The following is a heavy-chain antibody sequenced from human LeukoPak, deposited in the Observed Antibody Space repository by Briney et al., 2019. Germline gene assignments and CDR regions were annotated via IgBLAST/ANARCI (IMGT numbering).Heavy chain of an antibody. CDR2: IYTSGST. D-gene: IGHD6-6*01. CDR3: AREEQLVVVSYFDY. V-gene: IGHV4-61*02. CDR1: GGSISSRSYY. Sequence: SQTLSLTCTVSGGSISSRSYYWSWIRQPAGKGLEWIGRIYTSGSTNYNPSLKSRVTISVDTSKNQFSLKLSSVTAADTAVYYCAREEQLVVVSYFDYWGQGTLVTVSS. J-gene: IGHJ4*02.